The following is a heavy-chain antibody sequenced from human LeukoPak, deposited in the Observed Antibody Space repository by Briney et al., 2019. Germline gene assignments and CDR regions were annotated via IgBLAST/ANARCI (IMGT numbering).Heavy chain of an antibody. CDR3: ARSYCTNGVCSDYYMDV. J-gene: IGHJ6*03. D-gene: IGHD2-8*01. V-gene: IGHV4-4*09. Sequence: ETLSLTCTVSGGSISSYYWSWIRQPPGKGLEWIGYIYTSGSTNYNPSLKSRVTISVDTSKNQFSLKLSSVTAADTAVYYCARSYCTNGVCSDYYMDVWGQGTTVTVSS. CDR2: IYTSGST. CDR1: GGSISSYY.